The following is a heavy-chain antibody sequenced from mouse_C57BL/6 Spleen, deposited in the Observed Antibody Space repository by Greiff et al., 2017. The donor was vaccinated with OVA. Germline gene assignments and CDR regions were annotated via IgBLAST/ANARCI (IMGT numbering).Heavy chain of an antibody. Sequence: VQLQQSGAELVRPGTSVKVSCKASGYAFTNYLIEWVKQRPGQGLEWIGVINPGSGGTNYNEKFKGKATLTADKSSSTAYMQLSSPTSEDSAVYFCARSPYYYGSSPYAMDYWGQGTSVTVSS. V-gene: IGHV1-54*01. CDR3: ARSPYYYGSSPYAMDY. D-gene: IGHD1-1*01. J-gene: IGHJ4*01. CDR2: INPGSGGT. CDR1: GYAFTNYL.